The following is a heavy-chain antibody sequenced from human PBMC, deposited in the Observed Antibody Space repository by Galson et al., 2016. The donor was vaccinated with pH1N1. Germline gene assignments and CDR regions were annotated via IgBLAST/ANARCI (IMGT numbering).Heavy chain of an antibody. CDR1: GATFNSYG. CDR3: ATFSSSSSWRSLDV. CDR2: INPVFGTT. D-gene: IGHD6-6*01. J-gene: IGHJ3*01. V-gene: IGHV1-69*13. Sequence: SVKVSCKASGATFNSYGIHWVRQAPGKGLEWMGDINPVFGTTNYAQRFQDRVTITAHDMEQSGLRSEDTAIYYCATFSSSSSWRSLDVWSQGTTVTVSS.